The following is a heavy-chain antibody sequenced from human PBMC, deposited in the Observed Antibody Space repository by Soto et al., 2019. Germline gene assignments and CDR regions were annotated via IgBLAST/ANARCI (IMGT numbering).Heavy chain of an antibody. V-gene: IGHV3-30*18. CDR1: GFTFKFYG. J-gene: IGHJ4*02. CDR2: ISHDGNTH. CDR3: AKDRGGDCPDNSCYFGADY. Sequence: VQMVESGGGVVQPGKSLRLSCETSGFTFKFYGMHWVRQAPGKGLECVAVISHDGNTHYYADSVKGRFTISRDNSKNTLYLLMNSLRLDDSSTYYCAKDRGGDCPDNSCYFGADYWGQVALVTVAS. D-gene: IGHD2-2*01.